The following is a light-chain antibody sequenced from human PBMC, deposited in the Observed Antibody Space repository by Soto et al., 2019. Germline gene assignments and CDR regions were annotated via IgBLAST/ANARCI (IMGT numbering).Light chain of an antibody. Sequence: DTQLTQSPAFLSASVGDRVTITCRASQGISSYLAWHQQKPGKDPKLLIYAASTSQTRVPSRFSGSGSGTEFTLTISSLQPEDFATYYCQHLNSYPTFGQGTRLEIK. CDR2: AAS. J-gene: IGKJ5*01. CDR3: QHLNSYPT. CDR1: QGISSY. V-gene: IGKV1-9*01.